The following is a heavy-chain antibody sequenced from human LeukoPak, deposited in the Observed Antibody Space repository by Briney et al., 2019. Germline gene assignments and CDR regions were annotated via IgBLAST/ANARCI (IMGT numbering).Heavy chain of an antibody. CDR3: ARLELLTHLDAFDI. Sequence: PSETLSLTCTVSGVSISSSSYYWSWIRQPPGKGLEWIGYIYYSGSTNYNPSLKSRVTISVDTSKNQFSLKLSSVTAADTAVYYCARLELLTHLDAFDIWGQGTMVTVSS. J-gene: IGHJ3*02. V-gene: IGHV4-61*01. CDR2: IYYSGST. D-gene: IGHD1-26*01. CDR1: GVSISSSSYY.